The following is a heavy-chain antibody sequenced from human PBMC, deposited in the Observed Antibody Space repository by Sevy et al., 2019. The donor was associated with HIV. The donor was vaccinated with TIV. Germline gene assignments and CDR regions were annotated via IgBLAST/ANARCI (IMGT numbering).Heavy chain of an antibody. CDR3: ARPRGYGSLVYYFDY. CDR1: GYSFTSYW. V-gene: IGHV5-51*01. CDR2: IYPGDSDT. Sequence: GESLKISCKGSGYSFTSYWIGWVRQMPGKGLEWMGIIYPGDSDTRYSPSFQGQVTISADKSISTAYLQWSSLKASDTAMYYCARPRGYGSLVYYFDYWGQGTLVTVSS. J-gene: IGHJ4*02. D-gene: IGHD3-10*01.